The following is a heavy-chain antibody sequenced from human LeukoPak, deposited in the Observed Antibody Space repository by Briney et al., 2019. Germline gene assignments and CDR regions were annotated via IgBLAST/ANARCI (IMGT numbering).Heavy chain of an antibody. CDR2: ISHSGST. CDR3: ARGTIVVVPAATYYDFWSGYSWFDP. D-gene: IGHD3-3*01. V-gene: IGHV4-34*01. J-gene: IGHJ5*02. Sequence: SETLSLTCGVYGGSFSDYSWSWIRQPPGRGLEWIGEISHSGSTNYNKSLKSRVTISVDTPKNQFSLKLSSVTAADTAVYYCARGTIVVVPAATYYDFWSGYSWFDPWGQGTLVTVSS. CDR1: GGSFSDYS.